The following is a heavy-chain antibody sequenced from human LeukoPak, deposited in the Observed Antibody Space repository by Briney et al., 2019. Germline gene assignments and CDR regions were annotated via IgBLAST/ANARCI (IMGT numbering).Heavy chain of an antibody. CDR1: GGSISSGSYY. D-gene: IGHD3-3*01. CDR3: ARDYDLGDDAFDI. J-gene: IGHJ3*02. Sequence: SQTLSLTCTVSGGSISSGSYYWSWIRQPAGKGLEWIGRIYTSGSTNYNPSLKSRVTISVDTSKNQFSLKLSSVTAADTAVYYCARDYDLGDDAFDIWGQGTMVTVSS. V-gene: IGHV4-61*02. CDR2: IYTSGST.